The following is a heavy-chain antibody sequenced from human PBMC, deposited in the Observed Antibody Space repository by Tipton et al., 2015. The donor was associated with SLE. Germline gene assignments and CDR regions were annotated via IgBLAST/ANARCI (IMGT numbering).Heavy chain of an antibody. V-gene: IGHV3-23*01. J-gene: IGHJ4*02. Sequence: GSLRLSCAATGFTFNFYSMSWVRQAPGKGLEWVSGISGSGASTYYADSVKGRFTISRDKSKNTLYLQMNSLGAEDTAIYYCAKDQRQSLLFDSWGQGTLVTVSS. D-gene: IGHD2-15*01. CDR1: GFTFNFYS. CDR2: ISGSGAST. CDR3: AKDQRQSLLFDS.